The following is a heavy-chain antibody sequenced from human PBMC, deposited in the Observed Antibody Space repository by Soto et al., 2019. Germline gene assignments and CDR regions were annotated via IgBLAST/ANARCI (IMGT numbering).Heavy chain of an antibody. CDR2: ISWNSGSI. CDR3: AKDIGENNWNYADY. V-gene: IGHV3-9*01. D-gene: IGHD1-7*01. J-gene: IGHJ4*02. CDR1: GFTFDDYA. Sequence: GGSLRLSCAASGFTFDDYAMHWVRQAPGKGLEWVSGISWNSGSIGYADSVKGRFTISRDNAKNSLYLQVNSLRAEDTALYYCAKDIGENNWNYADYWGQGTLVTVSS.